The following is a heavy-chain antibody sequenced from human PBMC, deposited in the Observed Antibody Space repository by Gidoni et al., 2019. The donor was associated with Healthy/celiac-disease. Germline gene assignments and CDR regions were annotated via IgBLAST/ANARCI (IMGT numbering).Heavy chain of an antibody. D-gene: IGHD3-3*01. J-gene: IGHJ4*02. V-gene: IGHV1-24*01. CDR1: GYTLTELS. Sequence: LVQSGAEGKKPGASVKVSCKVSGYTLTELSMHWVRQAPGKGLEWMGGFDSEDGETIYAQKFQGRVTMTEDTSTDTAYMELSSLRSEDTAVYYCATGGSHYDFWSGYLFYWGQGTLVTVSS. CDR3: ATGGSHYDFWSGYLFY. CDR2: FDSEDGET.